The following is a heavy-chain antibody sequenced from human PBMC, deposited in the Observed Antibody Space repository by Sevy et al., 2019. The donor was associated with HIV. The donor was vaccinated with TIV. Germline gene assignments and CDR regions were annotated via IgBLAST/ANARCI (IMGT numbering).Heavy chain of an antibody. CDR1: GFTFSSYS. V-gene: IGHV3-21*01. CDR2: ISSSSSYI. J-gene: IGHJ3*02. Sequence: GGSLRLSCAASGFTFSSYSMNWVRQAPGKGLEWVSSISSSSSYIYYADSVKGRLTISRDNAKNSLYLQMNSLRAEDTAVYYCARDWMYYYDSSGYYYVDAFDIWGQGTMVTVSS. D-gene: IGHD3-22*01. CDR3: ARDWMYYYDSSGYYYVDAFDI.